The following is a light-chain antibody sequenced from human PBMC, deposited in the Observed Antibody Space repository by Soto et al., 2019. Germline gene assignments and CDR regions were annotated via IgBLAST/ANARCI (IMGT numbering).Light chain of an antibody. Sequence: EMVLTQSPGTLSLSPGERATLYCRASQSVSSSYLAWYQPKPGQAPRLLIYGASSRATGIPDRFSGSGSGTDFTLTISRLEPEDFAVYYCQQYGSSYTFGQGTRLEIK. CDR3: QQYGSSYT. CDR2: GAS. CDR1: QSVSSSY. J-gene: IGKJ5*01. V-gene: IGKV3-20*01.